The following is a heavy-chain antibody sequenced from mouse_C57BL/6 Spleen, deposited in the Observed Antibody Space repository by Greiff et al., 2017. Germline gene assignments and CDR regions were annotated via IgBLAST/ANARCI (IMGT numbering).Heavy chain of an antibody. J-gene: IGHJ2*01. CDR1: GFTFSSYA. CDR3: ARDGLGRFDY. Sequence: VQLKESGGGLVKPGGSLKLSCAASGFTFSSYAMSWVRQTPEKRLEWVATISDGGSYTYYPDNVKGRFTISRDNAKNNLYLQMSHLKSEDTAMYYCARDGLGRFDYWGQGTTLTVSS. CDR2: ISDGGSYT. V-gene: IGHV5-4*01. D-gene: IGHD4-1*01.